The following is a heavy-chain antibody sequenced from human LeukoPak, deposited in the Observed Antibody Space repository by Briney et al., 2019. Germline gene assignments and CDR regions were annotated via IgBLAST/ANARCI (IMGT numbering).Heavy chain of an antibody. CDR3: ARQDPKYAFDI. CDR2: IYYSGST. V-gene: IGHV4-59*08. Sequence: SETLSLTCTVSGGSISSYYWSWIRQPPGKGLEWIGYIYYSGSTNYNPSLKSRVTISVDTSKNQFSLKLSSVTAADTAVYYCARQDPKYAFDIWGQGTMVTVSS. CDR1: GGSISSYY. J-gene: IGHJ3*02.